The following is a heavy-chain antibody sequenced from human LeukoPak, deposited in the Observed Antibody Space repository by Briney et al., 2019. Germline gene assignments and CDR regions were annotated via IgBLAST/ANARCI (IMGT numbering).Heavy chain of an antibody. V-gene: IGHV1-18*01. CDR3: ARDSLVVPAAMVHFDY. Sequence: GASVTVSCKASGYTFTSYGISWVRQAPGQGLEWMGWISAYNGNTNYAQKLQGRVTMTTDTSTSTAYMELRSLRSDDTAVYYCARDSLVVPAAMVHFDYWGQGTLVTVSS. D-gene: IGHD2-2*01. CDR1: GYTFTSYG. J-gene: IGHJ4*02. CDR2: ISAYNGNT.